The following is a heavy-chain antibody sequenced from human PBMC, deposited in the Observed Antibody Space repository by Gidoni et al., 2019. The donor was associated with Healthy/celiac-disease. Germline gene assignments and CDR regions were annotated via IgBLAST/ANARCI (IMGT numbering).Heavy chain of an antibody. CDR2: IYPGDSDT. J-gene: IGHJ6*02. CDR3: ARLLPIRYYCGGDCYSGMDV. V-gene: IGHV5-51*01. CDR1: GYSFTSYW. Sequence: EVQLVQSGAEVKKPGESLKISCKGSGYSFTSYWISWVRQMPGKGLEWMGIIYPGDSDTRYSPSFQGQVTISADKSISTAYLQWSSLKASDTAMYYCARLLPIRYYCGGDCYSGMDVWGQGTTVTVSS. D-gene: IGHD2-21*01.